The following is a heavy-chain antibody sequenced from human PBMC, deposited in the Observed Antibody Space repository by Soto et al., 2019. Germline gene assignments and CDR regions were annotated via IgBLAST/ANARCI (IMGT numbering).Heavy chain of an antibody. CDR1: EFSFSSYA. Sequence: GGSLRLSCAASEFSFSSYALNWVRQAPGKGLEWVSAISATGTTTYYADSVKGRFTISRDNSKRTLFLQMDSLSPEDTAVYYCATYSSPFDYWGQGTLVTVSS. CDR3: ATYSSPFDY. J-gene: IGHJ4*02. V-gene: IGHV3-23*01. D-gene: IGHD6-13*01. CDR2: ISATGTTT.